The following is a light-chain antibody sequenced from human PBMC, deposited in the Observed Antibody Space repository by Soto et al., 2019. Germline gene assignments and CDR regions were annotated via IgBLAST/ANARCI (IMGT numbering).Light chain of an antibody. V-gene: IGKV3-20*01. CDR2: GAS. CDR1: QSVSSSY. CDR3: QQYGNSLT. J-gene: IGKJ4*01. Sequence: EIVLTQSPGTLSLSPGERATLSCRASQSVSSSYLVWYQQKPGQAPRLLIYGASSRATGIPDRFSGSGSGTDFTLTISRLEPADIAVYYCQQYGNSLTFGGGTKVEI.